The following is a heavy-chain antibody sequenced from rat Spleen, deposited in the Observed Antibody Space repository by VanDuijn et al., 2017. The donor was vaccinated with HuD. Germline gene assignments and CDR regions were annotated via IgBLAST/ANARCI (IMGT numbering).Heavy chain of an antibody. Sequence: EVQLVESGGGLVQPGRSLRLSCAASGFTFNNYGMAWVRQAPTKGLEWVATISYDGRSTYYRDSVKGRFTISRDNAKSTLYLQMDSLRSEDTATYYCARRWELYFDYWGQGVMVTVSS. V-gene: IGHV5-29*01. J-gene: IGHJ2*01. CDR2: ISYDGRST. CDR1: GFTFNNYG. D-gene: IGHD5-1*01. CDR3: ARRWELYFDY.